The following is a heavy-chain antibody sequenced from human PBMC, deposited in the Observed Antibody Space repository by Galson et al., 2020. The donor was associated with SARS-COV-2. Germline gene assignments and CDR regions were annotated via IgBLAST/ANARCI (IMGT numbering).Heavy chain of an antibody. V-gene: IGHV3-23*01. CDR3: AKDPIGDVLLWFWFVEASMDV. CDR1: GFTFSSYA. D-gene: IGHD3-10*01. CDR2: ISGSGGST. Sequence: GESLKISCAASGFTFSSYAMSWVRQAPGKGLEWVSAISGSGGSTYYADSVKGRFTISRDNSKNTLYLQMHSLRAEDTAVYYCAKDPIGDVLLWFWFVEASMDVWGHATLVTVSS. J-gene: IGHJ6*02.